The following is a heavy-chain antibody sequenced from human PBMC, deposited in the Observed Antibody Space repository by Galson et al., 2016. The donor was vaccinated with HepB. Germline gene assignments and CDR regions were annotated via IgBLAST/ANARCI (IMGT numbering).Heavy chain of an antibody. Sequence: YPQQFQGRVSMTRDTFTSTVYMELNSLTSEDTAVYYCAREGGSSWGFDYWGQGTLVIVSS. D-gene: IGHD1-26*01. CDR3: AREGGSSWGFDY. J-gene: IGHJ4*02. V-gene: IGHV1-46*01.